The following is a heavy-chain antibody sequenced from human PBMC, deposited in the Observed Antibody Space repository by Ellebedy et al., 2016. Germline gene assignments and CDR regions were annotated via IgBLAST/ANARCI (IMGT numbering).Heavy chain of an antibody. J-gene: IGHJ4*02. CDR2: ISDTGTISDTGNT. Sequence: GESLKISCAASGFTFSSYSMNWVRQAPGKGLEWVSAISDTGTISDTGNTYYADSVKGRFTISRDNSKNTLYLQMNSLRAEDTAVYYCAKGLSEVRGVIILRPSPFDYWGQGTLVTVSS. D-gene: IGHD3-10*01. V-gene: IGHV3-23*01. CDR3: AKGLSEVRGVIILRPSPFDY. CDR1: GFTFSSYS.